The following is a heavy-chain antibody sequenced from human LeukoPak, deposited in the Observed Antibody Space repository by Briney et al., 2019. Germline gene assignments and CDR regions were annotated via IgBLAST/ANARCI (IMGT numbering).Heavy chain of an antibody. J-gene: IGHJ4*01. D-gene: IGHD2-15*01. CDR3: ARDRDVDDFDS. V-gene: IGHV4-34*01. Sequence: PSETLSLTYAVYGGSFSGYYWSWIRQPPGKGLEWIGEINHSGSTNYNPSLKSRVTISVDTSKNQFSLKLSSVTAADTAVYYCARDRDVDDFDSWGHGTLVTVSS. CDR2: INHSGST. CDR1: GGSFSGYY.